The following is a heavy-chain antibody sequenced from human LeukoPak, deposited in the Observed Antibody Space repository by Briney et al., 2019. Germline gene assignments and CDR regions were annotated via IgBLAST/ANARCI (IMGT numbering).Heavy chain of an antibody. D-gene: IGHD6-13*01. J-gene: IGHJ4*02. CDR1: GDSVSSGGYY. V-gene: IGHV4-31*03. CDR3: ARDTAGSDYFDF. CDR2: IYSTGST. Sequence: SQTLSLTCTVSGDSVSSGGYYWSWIRQHPGKGLEWIGYIYSTGSTYYSPSLKSRVMISIDTSKNQFSLKLSSVTAADTAVYYCARDTAGSDYFDFWGQGTLVTVSS.